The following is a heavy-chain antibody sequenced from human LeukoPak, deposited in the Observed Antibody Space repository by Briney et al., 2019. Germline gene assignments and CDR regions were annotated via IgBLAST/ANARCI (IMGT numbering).Heavy chain of an antibody. CDR1: GFTFSSYA. J-gene: IGHJ5*02. CDR2: ISGSGGST. V-gene: IGHV3-23*01. D-gene: IGHD2-2*01. Sequence: GGSLRLSCAASGFTFSSYAMSWVRQAPGKGLEWVSAISGSGGSTYYADSVKRRFTISRDNSKNTRYLQRNSLRAEDTAVYYCAKQKGYCSSTSCYRNWFDPWGQGTLVTVSS. CDR3: AKQKGYCSSTSCYRNWFDP.